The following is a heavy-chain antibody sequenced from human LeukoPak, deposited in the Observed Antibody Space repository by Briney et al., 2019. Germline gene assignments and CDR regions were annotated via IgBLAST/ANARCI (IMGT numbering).Heavy chain of an antibody. Sequence: GGSLRLSCAASGFTFSSYAMHWVRQAPGKGLEWVAAISYDGSNKYYADSVKGRFTISRDNSKNTLYLQMNSLRAEDTAVYYCARSYCSGGSCYLQRYYYYGMDVWGQGTTVTVSS. CDR1: GFTFSSYA. CDR3: ARSYCSGGSCYLQRYYYYGMDV. V-gene: IGHV3-30*04. D-gene: IGHD2-15*01. J-gene: IGHJ6*02. CDR2: ISYDGSNK.